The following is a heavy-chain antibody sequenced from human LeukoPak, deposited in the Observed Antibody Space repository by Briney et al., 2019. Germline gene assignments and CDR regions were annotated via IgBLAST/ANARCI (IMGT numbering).Heavy chain of an antibody. D-gene: IGHD7-27*01. CDR2: IFSGGST. CDR1: GFSVSSNY. CDR3: ARTLPGSYSDC. Sequence: GGSLRLSCAASGFSVSSNYMSWVRQAPGKGLEWVSAIFSGGSTYYADSVKGRFTISRDDSKNTVYLQLNSLRAEDTAVYYCARTLPGSYSDCWGQGTLVAVS. V-gene: IGHV3-53*01. J-gene: IGHJ4*02.